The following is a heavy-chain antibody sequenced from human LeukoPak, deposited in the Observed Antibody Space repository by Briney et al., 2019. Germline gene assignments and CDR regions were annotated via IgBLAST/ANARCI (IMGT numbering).Heavy chain of an antibody. J-gene: IGHJ4*02. D-gene: IGHD3-10*01. V-gene: IGHV3-53*01. CDR2: IYSGGST. Sequence: GGSLRLSCAASGFTVSSNYMSWVRQAPGKGLEWGSVIYSGGSTYYADSVKGRFTISRDNSKNPLYLQMNSLRAEDTAVYYCASEYYYGSGSFSEGYWGQGTLVTVSS. CDR3: ASEYYYGSGSFSEGY. CDR1: GFTVSSNY.